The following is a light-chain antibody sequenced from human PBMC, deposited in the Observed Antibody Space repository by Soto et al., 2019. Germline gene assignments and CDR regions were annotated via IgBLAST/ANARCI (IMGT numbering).Light chain of an antibody. CDR1: SSDVGGYNF. V-gene: IGLV2-14*03. CDR2: DVS. J-gene: IGLJ2*01. Sequence: QYALTQPASVSGSPGQSITISCTGTSSDVGGYNFVSWYQQHPGKVPKVMIYDVSKRPSGVSNQFSGSKSGNTASLTISGLPVEDEADYYCSSYRSGSTRVVFGGGTKLTVL. CDR3: SSYRSGSTRVV.